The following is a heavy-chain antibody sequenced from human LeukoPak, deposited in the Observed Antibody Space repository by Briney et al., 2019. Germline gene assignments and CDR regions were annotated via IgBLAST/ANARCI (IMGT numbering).Heavy chain of an antibody. J-gene: IGHJ4*02. Sequence: HPGGSLRLSCEASGFPFGSYVMSWVRQAPGKGLEWIAYINHNAEMIFYPDFVKGRLTISRDNAKNSLYLQMNALRYEDTAIYYCARDHDWAFDLWGQGTLVTVSS. CDR1: GFPFGSYV. CDR3: ARDHDWAFDL. V-gene: IGHV3-48*02. D-gene: IGHD3-9*01. CDR2: INHNAEMI.